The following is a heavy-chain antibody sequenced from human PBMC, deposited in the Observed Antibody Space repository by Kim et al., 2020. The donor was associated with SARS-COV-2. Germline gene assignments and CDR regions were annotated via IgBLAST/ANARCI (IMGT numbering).Heavy chain of an antibody. CDR3: ARDRGGYTGNRYHSYGMD. D-gene: IGHD2-2*02. J-gene: IGHJ6*01. V-gene: IGHV4-59*13. CDR2: VYYTGGS. Sequence: SETLSLTCSVSGDSISRYYWSWIRQTPGKGLXWMGNVYYTGGSNYNPSLKSRVTISVDTSKNQISLRLNSVTAADTAPFYYARDRGGYTGNRYHSYGMD. CDR1: GDSISRYY.